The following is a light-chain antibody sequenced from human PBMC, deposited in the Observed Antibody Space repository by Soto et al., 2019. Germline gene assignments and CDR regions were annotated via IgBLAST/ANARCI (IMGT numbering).Light chain of an antibody. J-gene: IGKJ4*01. CDR1: QDISNY. CDR3: QRYDDAPLT. CDR2: SAS. Sequence: DIQMTQSPSSLSASVGDRVTMTCRASQDISNYLVWYQQQPGKVPKLLMYSASTLHSGVPSRFSGSGSGTDFTLTISSLQPEDVATYYCQRYDDAPLTLGGGTKVDI. V-gene: IGKV1-27*01.